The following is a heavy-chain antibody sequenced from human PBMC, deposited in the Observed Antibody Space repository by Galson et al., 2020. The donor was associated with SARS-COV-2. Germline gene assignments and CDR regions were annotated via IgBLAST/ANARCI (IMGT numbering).Heavy chain of an antibody. Sequence: ASVKVSCKVSGYTLTELSMHWVRQAPGKGLEWMGGFDPEDGETIYAQKFQGRVTMTEDTSTDTAYMELSSLRSEDTAVYYCATLTPPSIVGATTYYYYYMDVWGKGTTVTVSS. V-gene: IGHV1-24*01. CDR1: GYTLTELS. J-gene: IGHJ6*03. D-gene: IGHD1-26*01. CDR2: FDPEDGET. CDR3: ATLTPPSIVGATTYYYYYMDV.